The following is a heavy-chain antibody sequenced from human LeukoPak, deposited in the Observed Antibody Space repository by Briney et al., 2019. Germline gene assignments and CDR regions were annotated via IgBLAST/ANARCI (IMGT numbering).Heavy chain of an antibody. D-gene: IGHD3-22*01. Sequence: PSETLSLTCAVYGESFFSSYCWSWIRQTPGGALEWIGEINHSGYTNYNPSLKSRVTLSIDTSKNQFSLRLNSVTAADTAVYYCSRQVVGTDYWGQGTLVTVSS. V-gene: IGHV4-34*01. CDR3: SRQVVGTDY. CDR2: INHSGYT. J-gene: IGHJ4*02. CDR1: GESFFSSYC.